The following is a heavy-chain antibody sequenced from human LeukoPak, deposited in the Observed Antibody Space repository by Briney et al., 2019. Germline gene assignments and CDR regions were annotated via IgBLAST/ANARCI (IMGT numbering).Heavy chain of an antibody. CDR2: ISSSGINT. D-gene: IGHD1-26*01. CDR3: ARWESGNYLIFDY. V-gene: IGHV3-48*02. CDR1: GFTFSTYN. J-gene: IGHJ4*02. Sequence: GGSLRLSCAASGFTFSTYNMNWVRQAPGKGLEWVSYISSSGINTYYADSVKGRFTISRDNAKNSVYLQMNSLRDEDTAVYYCARWESGNYLIFDYWGQGTLVTVSS.